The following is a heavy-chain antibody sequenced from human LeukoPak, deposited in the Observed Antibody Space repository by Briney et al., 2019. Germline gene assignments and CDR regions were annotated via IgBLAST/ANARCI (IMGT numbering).Heavy chain of an antibody. Sequence: GASVTVSCKSSGYTFTFSYIHWVRQAPGQGLEWMGWINPNSGVTNYAQKFRGRVTMTRDTSITTSYMELSRLRSDDTAVYYCARDLLRRAASGMLDSWGQGTLATVSS. CDR2: INPNSGVT. V-gene: IGHV1-2*02. J-gene: IGHJ4*02. CDR3: ARDLLRRAASGMLDS. D-gene: IGHD1-26*01. CDR1: GYTFTFSY.